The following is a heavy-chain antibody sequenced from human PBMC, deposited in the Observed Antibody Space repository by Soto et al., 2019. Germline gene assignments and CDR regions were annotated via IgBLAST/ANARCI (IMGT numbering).Heavy chain of an antibody. CDR2: IYYSGSA. CDR3: ARHVGSGWYKEDY. Sequence: PSETLSLTCTVSGGSISSYYWSWIRQPPGKGLEWIGYIYYSGSANYNPSLKSRVTISVDTSKNQFSLKLSSVTAADTAVYYCARHVGSGWYKEDYWGQGTLVTVSS. CDR1: GGSISSYY. V-gene: IGHV4-59*08. D-gene: IGHD6-19*01. J-gene: IGHJ4*02.